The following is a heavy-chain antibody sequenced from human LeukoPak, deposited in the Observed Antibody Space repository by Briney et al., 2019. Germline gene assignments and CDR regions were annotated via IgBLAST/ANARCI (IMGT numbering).Heavy chain of an antibody. Sequence: PSETLSLTCAVYGGSFSGYYWSWIRQPPGKGLEWIGEINHSGSTNYNPSLKSRVTISVDTSKNQFSLKLSSVTAADTAVYYCARRFLRRYYYGSGPSPIDYWGQGTLVTVSS. CDR3: ARRFLRRYYYGSGPSPIDY. CDR1: GGSFSGYY. CDR2: INHSGST. D-gene: IGHD3-10*01. J-gene: IGHJ4*02. V-gene: IGHV4-34*01.